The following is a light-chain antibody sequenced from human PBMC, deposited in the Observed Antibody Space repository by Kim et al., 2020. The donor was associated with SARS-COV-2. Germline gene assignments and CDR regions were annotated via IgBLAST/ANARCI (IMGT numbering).Light chain of an antibody. Sequence: EIVLTQSPATLSLSPGERATLSCRASQSIDHYLAWYQQKPGQAPRLLIYDASNRATGIPARFSGSGSGTDFTLTISSLEPEDFAVYYCQQRKNWPPLTFGGGTKLEI. CDR1: QSIDHY. V-gene: IGKV3-11*01. CDR3: QQRKNWPPLT. J-gene: IGKJ4*01. CDR2: DAS.